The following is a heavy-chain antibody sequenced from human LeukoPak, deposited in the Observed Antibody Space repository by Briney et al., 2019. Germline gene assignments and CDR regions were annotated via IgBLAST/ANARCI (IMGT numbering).Heavy chain of an antibody. Sequence: PGGSLRLSCAASGLTFSSYSMNWVRQAPGKGLEWVSVIYSGGSTYYADSVKGRFTISRDNSKNTLYLQMNSLRAEDTAVYYCARDLTAYPLGGDWGQGTLVTVSS. V-gene: IGHV3-53*01. J-gene: IGHJ4*02. CDR2: IYSGGST. CDR3: ARDLTAYPLGGD. D-gene: IGHD3-16*01. CDR1: GLTFSSYS.